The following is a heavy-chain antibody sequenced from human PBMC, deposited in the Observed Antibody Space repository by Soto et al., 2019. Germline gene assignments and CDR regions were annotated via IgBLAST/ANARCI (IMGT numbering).Heavy chain of an antibody. J-gene: IGHJ5*02. V-gene: IGHV3-66*01. CDR1: GFTVSSNY. CDR3: ARDGYDFWSGYSNWFDP. CDR2: IYSGGST. D-gene: IGHD3-3*01. Sequence: GGSLRLSCAASGFTVSSNYMSWVRQAPGKGLEWVSVIYSGGSTYYADSVKGRFTISRDNSKNTLYLQMNSLRAEDTAVYYCARDGYDFWSGYSNWFDPWGQGTLVTVSS.